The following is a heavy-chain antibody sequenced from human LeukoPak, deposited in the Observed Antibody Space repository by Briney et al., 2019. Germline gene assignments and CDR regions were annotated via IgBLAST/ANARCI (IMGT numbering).Heavy chain of an antibody. Sequence: GGSLRLSCAASGFTFSSYDMTWVRQAPGRGLEWVSSIRPSGDNTYYGDSVKGRFTISRDNSKNTVYLQMNNMRVGDTAVYYCAKRRSRDGDYKNWFDPWGQGTLVTVSS. CDR1: GFTFSSYD. V-gene: IGHV3-23*01. J-gene: IGHJ5*02. CDR3: AKRRSRDGDYKNWFDP. D-gene: IGHD4-17*01. CDR2: IRPSGDNT.